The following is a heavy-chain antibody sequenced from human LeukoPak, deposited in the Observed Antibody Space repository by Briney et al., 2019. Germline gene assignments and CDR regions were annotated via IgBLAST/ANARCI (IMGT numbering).Heavy chain of an antibody. J-gene: IGHJ3*02. D-gene: IGHD5-12*01. V-gene: IGHV3-30*18. CDR2: ISYDGSNK. Sequence: GRSLRLSCAASGFAFNSYGMHWVRQAPGKGLEWVAVISYDGSNKYYVESVKGRFTISRDNSKNTLYLQMNSLRGDDTAVYYCAKGVAMMGAFDIWGQGTMVTVSA. CDR3: AKGVAMMGAFDI. CDR1: GFAFNSYG.